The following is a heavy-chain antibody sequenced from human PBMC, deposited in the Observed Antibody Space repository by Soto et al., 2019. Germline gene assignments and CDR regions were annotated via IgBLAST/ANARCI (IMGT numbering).Heavy chain of an antibody. Sequence: ASVKVSCKASGYTFTSYYMHWVRQAPGQGLEWMGIINPSGGSTSYAQKFQGRGTMTRDTSTSTVYMELSSLRSEDTAVYYCARSLNPNYYYDSSGHDAFDIWGQGTMVTVSS. CDR2: INPSGGST. V-gene: IGHV1-46*01. CDR3: ARSLNPNYYYDSSGHDAFDI. D-gene: IGHD3-22*01. CDR1: GYTFTSYY. J-gene: IGHJ3*02.